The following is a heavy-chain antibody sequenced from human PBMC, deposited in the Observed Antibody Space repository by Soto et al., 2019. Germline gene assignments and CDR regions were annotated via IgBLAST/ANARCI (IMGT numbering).Heavy chain of an antibody. J-gene: IGHJ4*02. V-gene: IGHV1-2*02. Sequence: ASVKISCKASGYTFTGYYMHWVRQAPGQGLEWMGWINPNSGGTNYAQEFQGRVTMTRDTSISTAYMELSRLRSDDTAVYYCARVRGGSYERYYFDYWGQGTLVTVSS. CDR2: INPNSGGT. CDR1: GYTFTGYY. D-gene: IGHD1-26*01. CDR3: ARVRGGSYERYYFDY.